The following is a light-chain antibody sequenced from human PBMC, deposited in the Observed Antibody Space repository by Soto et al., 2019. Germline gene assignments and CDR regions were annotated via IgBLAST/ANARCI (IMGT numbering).Light chain of an antibody. J-gene: IGKJ1*01. CDR3: QQYNNWSPT. CDR2: SAS. V-gene: IGKV3D-15*01. CDR1: QSVSGN. Sequence: EIVMTQSPATLSVSPGERATLSCRASQSVSGNLAWYQQKPGQAPRLLIYSASTMATGIPARFRGSGSGTEFTLTISSLQSEDFAVYYCQQYNNWSPTFGQGTKVEIK.